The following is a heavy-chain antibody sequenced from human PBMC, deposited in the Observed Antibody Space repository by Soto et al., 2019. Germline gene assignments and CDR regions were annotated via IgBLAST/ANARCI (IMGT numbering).Heavy chain of an antibody. J-gene: IGHJ5*02. CDR1: GGSISSYY. V-gene: IGHV4-59*08. CDR3: ARGYSSGWYPIINNWFDP. D-gene: IGHD6-19*01. Sequence: LETLSLTCTVSGGSISSYYWSWIRQPPGKGLEWIGYIYYSGSTNYNPSLKSRVTISVDTSKNQFSLKLSSVTAADTVVYYCARGYSSGWYPIINNWFDPWGQGTLVTVSS. CDR2: IYYSGST.